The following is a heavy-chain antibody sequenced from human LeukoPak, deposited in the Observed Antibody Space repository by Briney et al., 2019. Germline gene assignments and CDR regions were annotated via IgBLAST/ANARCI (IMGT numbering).Heavy chain of an antibody. CDR3: ARAGWWELPRSAFDL. V-gene: IGHV1-18*04. CDR1: GYTFTGYY. Sequence: PGASVKVSCKASGYTFTGYYMHWVRQAPGQGLEWMGWTSVYNGHTNYAQKLQDRVTMTTETSTSTAYMELRSLRSDDTAVYYCARAGWWELPRSAFDLWGQGTMVTVSS. CDR2: TSVYNGHT. J-gene: IGHJ3*01. D-gene: IGHD1-26*01.